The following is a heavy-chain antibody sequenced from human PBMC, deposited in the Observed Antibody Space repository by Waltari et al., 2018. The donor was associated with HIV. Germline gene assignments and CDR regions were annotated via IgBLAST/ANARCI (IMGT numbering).Heavy chain of an antibody. J-gene: IGHJ4*02. D-gene: IGHD2-2*01. CDR2: RKQDGSEK. V-gene: IGHV3-7*01. Sequence: EVLLVESGGGLVQPGGSLRLSCTASGFMFTSYWMSWVRHAPGKGMGWVTNRKQDGSEKYYVNSGKGRLPISRDNAKNSLYLQMNSLRAEDTAMYYCATSRTFDYWGQGTLVTVSS. CDR1: GFMFTSYW. CDR3: ATSRTFDY.